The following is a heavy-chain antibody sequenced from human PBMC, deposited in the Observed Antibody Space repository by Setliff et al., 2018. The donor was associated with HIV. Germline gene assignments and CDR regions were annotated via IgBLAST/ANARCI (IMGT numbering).Heavy chain of an antibody. V-gene: IGHV4-4*07. J-gene: IGHJ6*02. Sequence: SETLSLTCTVSGGSISSHYWSWIRQPAGKGLEWIGRIYTSGTTYYNVSLESRVTISVDTSKNQFSLKVNSVTAADTAVYYCARGDVYCTNGVCYNQHYYPMDVWGQGTTVTVSS. CDR1: GGSISSHY. CDR2: IYTSGTT. D-gene: IGHD2-8*01. CDR3: ARGDVYCTNGVCYNQHYYPMDV.